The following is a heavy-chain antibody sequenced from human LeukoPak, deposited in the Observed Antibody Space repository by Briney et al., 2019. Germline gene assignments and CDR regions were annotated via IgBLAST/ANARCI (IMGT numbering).Heavy chain of an antibody. D-gene: IGHD2-2*01. CDR1: GGSISSSSSYY. J-gene: IGHJ4*02. Sequence: SETLSLTCTVSGGSISSSSSYYWGWIRQPPGKGLEWIGSVYYSGSTYYNPSLKSRVTISVDTSENQFSLKLSSVTAADTAVYYCARLFPVVVPAAHPGDYWGQGTLVTVSS. V-gene: IGHV4-39*01. CDR2: VYYSGST. CDR3: ARLFPVVVPAAHPGDY.